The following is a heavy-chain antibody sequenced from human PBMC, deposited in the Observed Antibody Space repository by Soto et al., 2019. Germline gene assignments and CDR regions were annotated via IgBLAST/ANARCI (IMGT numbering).Heavy chain of an antibody. CDR3: ARVCGDIVLMGGDWFDP. Sequence: SLTCTVSGGSISSGDYYWSWIRQPPGKGLEWIGYIYYSGSTYYNPSLKGRVTISVDTSKNQFSLKLSSVTAADTAVYYCARVCGDIVLMGGDWFDPWGQGTLVTVSS. V-gene: IGHV4-30-4*01. J-gene: IGHJ5*02. CDR2: IYYSGST. D-gene: IGHD2-8*01. CDR1: GGSISSGDYY.